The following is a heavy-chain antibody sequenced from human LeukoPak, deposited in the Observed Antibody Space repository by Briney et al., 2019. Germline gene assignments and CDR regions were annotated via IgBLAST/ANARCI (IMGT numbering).Heavy chain of an antibody. V-gene: IGHV3-64*01. D-gene: IGHD3-9*01. J-gene: IGHJ4*02. Sequence: GGSLRLSCAASEFSVGSNYMTWVRQAQGKGLEYVSAISSNGASTYYANSVKGRFTISRGNSKNWLYLQMGSLRAEYMAVYYCARAYFDWSYYFDYWGQGTLVTVSS. CDR1: EFSVGSNY. CDR2: ISSNGAST. CDR3: ARAYFDWSYYFDY.